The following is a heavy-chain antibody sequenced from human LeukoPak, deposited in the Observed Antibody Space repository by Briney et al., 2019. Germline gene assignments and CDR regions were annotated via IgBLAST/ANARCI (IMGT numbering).Heavy chain of an antibody. J-gene: IGHJ5*02. V-gene: IGHV1-2*02. Sequence: GASVKVSCKASGYTFTGYYIHWVRPAPGQGLEGMGWINPNSGGTNYAQNFQGRVTMTRDTSISTAYMELTRLTSDDAAVYYCARQSSSWKGDWVDPWGQGTLVTVSS. CDR1: GYTFTGYY. CDR2: INPNSGGT. CDR3: ARQSSSWKGDWVDP. D-gene: IGHD6-13*01.